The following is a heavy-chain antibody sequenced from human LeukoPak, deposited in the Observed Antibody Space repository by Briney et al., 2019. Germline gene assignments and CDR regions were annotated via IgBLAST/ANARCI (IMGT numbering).Heavy chain of an antibody. D-gene: IGHD1-7*01. V-gene: IGHV3-23*01. CDR3: AKKTGPLGTMPLFDY. Sequence: GSPIPSCDSSWFPFASYAMSLVRQAPGKGLGWVSAITSGGSTYYADPAKGRFTISRDHSKNPQDLQMNRLRAEDTAVYYCAKKTGPLGTMPLFDYWGQGTLVNFSS. CDR2: ITSGGST. CDR1: WFPFASYA. J-gene: IGHJ4*02.